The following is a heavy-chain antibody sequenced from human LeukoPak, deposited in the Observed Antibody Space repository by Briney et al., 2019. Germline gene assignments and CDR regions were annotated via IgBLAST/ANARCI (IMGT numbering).Heavy chain of an antibody. CDR3: ARDRSCRGGSCYSDY. Sequence: PGGSLRLSCSASGFTFTAYWMAWVRQAPGKGLEWVANINQDGNDKYYVDSVKGRFTISRNDAKSSLYLQMSSLRAEDTAVYYCARDRSCRGGSCYSDYWGQGTLVAVSS. J-gene: IGHJ4*02. CDR2: INQDGNDK. CDR1: GFTFTAYW. D-gene: IGHD2-15*01. V-gene: IGHV3-7*03.